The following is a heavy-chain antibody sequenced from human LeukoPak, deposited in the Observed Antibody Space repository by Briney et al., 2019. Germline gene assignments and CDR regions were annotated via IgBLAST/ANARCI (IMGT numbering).Heavy chain of an antibody. Sequence: GESLKISCKGSGYSFTSFWIAWVRQMPGKGLEWMGIIYPGDSDTRYSPSFQGQVTISVDKSISTAYLQWSSLKASDTAMYYCARDCGGDCYSAGDAFDIWGQGTMVTVPS. CDR3: ARDCGGDCYSAGDAFDI. CDR1: GYSFTSFW. D-gene: IGHD2-21*02. CDR2: IYPGDSDT. V-gene: IGHV5-51*01. J-gene: IGHJ3*02.